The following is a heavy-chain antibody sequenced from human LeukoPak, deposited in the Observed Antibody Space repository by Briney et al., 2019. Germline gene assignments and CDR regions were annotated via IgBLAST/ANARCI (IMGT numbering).Heavy chain of an antibody. D-gene: IGHD3-22*01. J-gene: IGHJ4*02. V-gene: IGHV3-23*01. CDR2: ISSSGDRT. CDR1: GFTFSTYA. Sequence: PGGTLRLSCAASGFTFSTYAMSWVRHAPRKRLEWGTSISSSGDRTFYADSVKDRFTISRDNSENTLYLQMSRLRAEDTAVYYCAKDRPNYHESNGHYYRPNGDYWGQGTLVTVSS. CDR3: AKDRPNYHESNGHYYRPNGDY.